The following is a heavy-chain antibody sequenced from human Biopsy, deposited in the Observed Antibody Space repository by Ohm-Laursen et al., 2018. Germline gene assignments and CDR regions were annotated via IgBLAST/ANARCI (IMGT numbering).Heavy chain of an antibody. CDR3: TRGGYYYDSLAYYYWFDP. V-gene: IGHV1-2*02. CDR2: INAKTGDT. D-gene: IGHD3-22*01. Sequence: GASVKVSCKASGYTFTGYHVHWVRQAPGQGLEWMGWINAKTGDTNYAQKFQGRVTMNRDTSISTAYVDLSSLRSDDTAVYYCTRGGYYYDSLAYYYWFDPWGQGTLVTVSS. J-gene: IGHJ5*02. CDR1: GYTFTGYH.